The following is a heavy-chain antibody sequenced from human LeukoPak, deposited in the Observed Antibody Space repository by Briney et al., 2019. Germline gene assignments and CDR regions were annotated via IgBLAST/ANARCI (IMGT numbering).Heavy chain of an antibody. J-gene: IGHJ4*01. CDR1: GFTFNSYA. CDR2: ISGSSGRT. Sequence: PGGSLRLSCAASGFTFNSYAMRWVRQAPGKGGEWVSAISGSSGRTYDADSVKGRFTISRDNSKNTLYLEMNSLRAEDTAVYYCAKWVCSGGSCYPFDYWGQGTLVTVSS. CDR3: AKWVCSGGSCYPFDY. D-gene: IGHD2-15*01. V-gene: IGHV3-23*01.